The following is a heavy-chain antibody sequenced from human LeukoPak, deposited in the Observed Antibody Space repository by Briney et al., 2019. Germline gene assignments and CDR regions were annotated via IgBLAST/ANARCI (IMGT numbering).Heavy chain of an antibody. V-gene: IGHV3-21*01. J-gene: IGHJ4*02. CDR2: ISSSSSYI. CDR1: GFTFSSYS. Sequence: PGGSLRLSCAASGFTFSSYSMNWVRQAPGKGLEWVSSISSSSSYIYYADSVKGRFTISRDNAKKSLYLQMNTLRAEDTAVYYCARDRGYCSGGSCYSVPGYWGQGTLVTVSS. D-gene: IGHD2-15*01. CDR3: ARDRGYCSGGSCYSVPGY.